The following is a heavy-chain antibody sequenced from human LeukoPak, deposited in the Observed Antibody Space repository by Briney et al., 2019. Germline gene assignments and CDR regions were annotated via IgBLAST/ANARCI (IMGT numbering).Heavy chain of an antibody. CDR2: IDYSGST. V-gene: IGHV4-59*08. Sequence: SETLSLTCTVSGGSISSYYWSWIRQPPGKGLEWIRYIDYSGSTNYNPSLKSRVTISVDTSKNQFSLKLSSVTAADTAVYYCARHDAYYYDSSGYYADRNAFDIWGQGTMVTVSS. CDR3: ARHDAYYYDSSGYYADRNAFDI. D-gene: IGHD3-22*01. J-gene: IGHJ3*02. CDR1: GGSISSYY.